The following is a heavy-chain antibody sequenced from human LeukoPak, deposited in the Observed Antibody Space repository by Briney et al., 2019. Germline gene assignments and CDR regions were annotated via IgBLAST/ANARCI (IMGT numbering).Heavy chain of an antibody. D-gene: IGHD1-26*01. CDR2: INRDGTST. CDR3: ARPSGSLNLDY. CDR1: GFTFSSYW. J-gene: IGHJ4*02. V-gene: IGHV3-74*01. Sequence: GRSLRLSCAASGFTFSSYWMHWVRQAPGKGLVWVSHINRDGTSTSYADSVKGRFTISRDNAKNTLYLQMNTLRAEDAAVYYCARPSGSLNLDYWGQGTLVTVSS.